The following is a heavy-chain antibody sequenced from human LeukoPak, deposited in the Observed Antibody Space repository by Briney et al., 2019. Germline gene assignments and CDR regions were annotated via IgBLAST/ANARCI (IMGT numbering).Heavy chain of an antibody. CDR3: AREPGYSYGYASWFDP. J-gene: IGHJ5*02. CDR1: GFTFSSYA. CDR2: ISGSGGST. Sequence: GGSLRLSCAASGFTFSSYAMSWVRQAPGKGLEWVSAISGSGGSTYYADSVKGRFTISRGNSKNTLYLQMNSLRAEDTAVYYCAREPGYSYGYASWFDPWGQGTLVTVSS. V-gene: IGHV3-23*01. D-gene: IGHD5-18*01.